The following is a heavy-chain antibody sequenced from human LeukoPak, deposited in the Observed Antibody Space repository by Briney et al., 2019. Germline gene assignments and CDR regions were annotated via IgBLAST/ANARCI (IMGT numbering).Heavy chain of an antibody. CDR3: ARGGVLKSVDY. CDR2: VYDIGST. D-gene: IGHD3-16*01. Sequence: PSETLSLTCTVSGGSIGSHYWTWIRQTPGKGLEWIGYVYDIGSTKYNPSLKSRVTISVDTSKDQFSLRLSSVTAADTAVYYCARGGVLKSVDYWGQGTLVAVSS. J-gene: IGHJ4*02. V-gene: IGHV4-59*11. CDR1: GGSIGSHY.